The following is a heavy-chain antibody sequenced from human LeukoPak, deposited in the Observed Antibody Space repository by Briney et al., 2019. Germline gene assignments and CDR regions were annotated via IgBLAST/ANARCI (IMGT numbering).Heavy chain of an antibody. J-gene: IGHJ4*02. V-gene: IGHV1-46*01. CDR2: INPSGGST. CDR1: GYTFTSYY. D-gene: IGHD6-19*01. Sequence: ASVKVSCKASGYTFTSYYMHWVRQAPGQGLEWMGIINPSGGSTSYAQKFQGRVTMTRDTSISTAYMELSRLRSDDTAVYYCAREGGYSSGFDYWGQGTLVTVSS. CDR3: AREGGYSSGFDY.